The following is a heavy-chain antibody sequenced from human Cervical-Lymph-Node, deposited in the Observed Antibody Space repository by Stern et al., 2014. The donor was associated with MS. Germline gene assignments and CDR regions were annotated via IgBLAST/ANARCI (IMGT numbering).Heavy chain of an antibody. V-gene: IGHV4-59*01. J-gene: IGHJ4*02. CDR3: ARGGVRIDY. CDR1: GGSIDGYY. D-gene: IGHD6-25*01. CDR2: IHYTGRT. Sequence: VQLEESGPGLVKPSETLSLTCTVSGGSIDGYYWSWIRQPPGKGLEWIGYIHYTGRTAYDPSLKSRVTISVDASKNQFSLKLTAVTAADRAVYYCARGGVRIDYWGQGTLVTVSS.